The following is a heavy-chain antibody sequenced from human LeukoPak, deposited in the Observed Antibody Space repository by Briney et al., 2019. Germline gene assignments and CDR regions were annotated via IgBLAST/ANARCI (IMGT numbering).Heavy chain of an antibody. J-gene: IGHJ6*02. CDR2: ISGSGGNT. CDR1: GFTFASYV. CDR3: AREPGELWPLYYYYGMDV. D-gene: IGHD5-18*01. Sequence: GGSLRLSCAASGFTFASYVMSWVRQAPGKGLEWVSAISGSGGNTYYADSVKGRFTISRDNSKNTLYLQMNSLRAEDTAVYYCAREPGELWPLYYYYGMDVWGQGTTVTVSS. V-gene: IGHV3-23*01.